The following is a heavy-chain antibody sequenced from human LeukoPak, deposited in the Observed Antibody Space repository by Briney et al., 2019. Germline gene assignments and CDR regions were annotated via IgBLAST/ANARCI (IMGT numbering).Heavy chain of an antibody. V-gene: IGHV3-13*01. D-gene: IGHD1-26*01. CDR2: SGIAGDT. CDR3: VRTNGGTYYDY. CDR1: GFIFTDYD. J-gene: IGHJ4*02. Sequence: GGSLRLSCAASGFIFTDYDLHWVRQPPGKGLEWVSVSGIAGDTYYADSVKGRFTISRDVAKNSLYLQMNNLRAGDTAVYYCVRTNGGTYYDYWGQGTLVTVSS.